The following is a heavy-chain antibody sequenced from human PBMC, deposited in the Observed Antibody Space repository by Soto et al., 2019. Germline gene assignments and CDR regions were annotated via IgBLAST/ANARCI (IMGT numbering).Heavy chain of an antibody. CDR2: IIPIFGTA. V-gene: IGHV1-69*12. D-gene: IGHD2-21*02. J-gene: IGHJ4*03. CDR1: GGTFSSYA. Sequence: QVQLVQSGAEVKKPGSSVKVSCKASGGTFSSYAISWVRQAPGQGLEWMGGIIPIFGTANYAQKFQGRVTITADESTSTAYMELSSLRSEDTAVYYCARDDLAYCGGDCYSPFDYWGQGTTVTVSS. CDR3: ARDDLAYCGGDCYSPFDY.